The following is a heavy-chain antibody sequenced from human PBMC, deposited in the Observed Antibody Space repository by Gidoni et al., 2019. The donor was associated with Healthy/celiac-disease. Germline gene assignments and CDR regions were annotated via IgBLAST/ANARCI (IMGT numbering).Heavy chain of an antibody. CDR1: GGTFSSYT. Sequence: QVQLVQSGAEVKKPGSSVKVSCKASGGTFSSYTISWVRQAPGQGLEWMGRIIPMLGIANNAQKFPGRVTITADKSTSTAYMELSSLRSEDTAVYYCARDGGLATSNAFDIWGQGTMVTVSS. CDR3: ARDGGLATSNAFDI. D-gene: IGHD3-16*01. J-gene: IGHJ3*02. V-gene: IGHV1-69*08. CDR2: IIPMLGIA.